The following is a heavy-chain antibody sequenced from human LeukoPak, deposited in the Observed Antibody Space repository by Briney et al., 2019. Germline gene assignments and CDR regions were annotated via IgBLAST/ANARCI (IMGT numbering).Heavy chain of an antibody. CDR1: SSXX. Sequence: SSXXWGWLRQXPGKGLEWIGSIYYSGSTYYNPSLKSRVTISVDTSKNQFSLKLSSVTAADTAVHYCASLYGMDVWGQGTTVTVSS. CDR3: ASLYGMDV. J-gene: IGHJ6*02. CDR2: IYYSGST. V-gene: IGHV4-39*01.